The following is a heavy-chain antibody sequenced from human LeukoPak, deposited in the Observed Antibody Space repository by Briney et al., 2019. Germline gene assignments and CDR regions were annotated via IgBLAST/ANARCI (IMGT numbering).Heavy chain of an antibody. D-gene: IGHD2-21*02. CDR2: IFFRGTT. V-gene: IGHV4-39*01. J-gene: IGHJ5*02. CDR1: GDSISSFSHF. CDR3: ARTYFVVMTGTWFDP. Sequence: PSETLSLTCSVSGDSISSFSHFWAWIRQPPGKGLEWIGSIFFRGTTYANPSLKSRVSMSVDTSNNQFSLNLTSVTAADTAVYYCARTYFVVMTGTWFDPWSQGTLVTVSS.